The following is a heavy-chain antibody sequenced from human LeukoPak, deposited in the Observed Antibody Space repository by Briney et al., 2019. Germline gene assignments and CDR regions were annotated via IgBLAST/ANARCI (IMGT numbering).Heavy chain of an antibody. D-gene: IGHD3-22*01. CDR3: AKGGIVAYLYFFDY. CDR1: GLTFVVIA. V-gene: IGHV3-9*01. Sequence: GGSLRPSCQASGLTFVVIAMTWARQAQGKGWEWVPGISWNSGSIGYADSVKGRFTISRDNSKNTLYLQMNSLRAEDTAIYYCAKGGIVAYLYFFDYWGQGTLVTVSS. CDR2: ISWNSGSI. J-gene: IGHJ4*02.